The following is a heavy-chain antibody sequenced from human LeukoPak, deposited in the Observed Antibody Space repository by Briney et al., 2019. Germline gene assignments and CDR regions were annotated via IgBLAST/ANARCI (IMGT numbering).Heavy chain of an antibody. Sequence: GGSLRLSCAASGFTFSSYSMNWVRQAPGKGLEWVSYISISSSTIYYADSVEGRFTISRDNAKNSLYLQMNSLRAEDTAVYYCARYARFGSGDDAFDIWGQGTMVTVSS. V-gene: IGHV3-48*04. D-gene: IGHD3-10*01. CDR1: GFTFSSYS. J-gene: IGHJ3*02. CDR2: ISISSSTI. CDR3: ARYARFGSGDDAFDI.